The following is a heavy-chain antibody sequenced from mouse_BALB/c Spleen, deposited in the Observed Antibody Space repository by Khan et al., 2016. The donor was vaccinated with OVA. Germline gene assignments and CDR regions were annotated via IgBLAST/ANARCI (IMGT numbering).Heavy chain of an antibody. D-gene: IGHD4-1*01. V-gene: IGHV5-6*01. J-gene: IGHJ3*01. CDR3: ASHLTGSFAY. Sequence: EVMLVESGGDLVRPGGSLQLSCTASGFTFSSYSMSWVRQTPDKRLEWVATISSDGDYTYYPDNVKGRFTISRDNARNTLYLQMSSLKSEDTAMYYWASHLTGSFAYWGQGTLVTVSA. CDR2: ISSDGDYT. CDR1: GFTFSSYS.